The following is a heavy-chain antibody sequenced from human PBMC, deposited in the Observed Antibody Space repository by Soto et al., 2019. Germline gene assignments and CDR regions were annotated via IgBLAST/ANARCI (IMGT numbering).Heavy chain of an antibody. CDR2: ISYDGSNK. CDR1: GFTFSSYG. D-gene: IGHD6-19*01. CDR3: AKERYSSGSSYYFDY. V-gene: IGHV3-30*18. J-gene: IGHJ4*02. Sequence: PGGSLRLSCAASGFTFSSYGMHWVRQAPGKGLEWVAVISYDGSNKYYADSVKGRFTISRDNSKNTLYLQMHSLRAEATAVYYCAKERYSSGSSYYFDYWGQGTMVTVSS.